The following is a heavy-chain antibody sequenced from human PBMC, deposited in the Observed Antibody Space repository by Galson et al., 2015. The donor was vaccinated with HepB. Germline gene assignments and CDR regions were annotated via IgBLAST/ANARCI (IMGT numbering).Heavy chain of an antibody. CDR3: AKPSTVSNPLGSFDY. CDR1: GFTFSSYG. Sequence: SLRLSCAASGFTFSSYGMNWVRQAPGKGLEWVSDISCSGSNTYYADSVKGRFTISRDNAKNTLYLQMNSLRAEDTAVYYCAKPSTVSNPLGSFDYWGQGTLVTVSS. J-gene: IGHJ4*02. D-gene: IGHD4-17*01. V-gene: IGHV3-23*01. CDR2: ISCSGSNT.